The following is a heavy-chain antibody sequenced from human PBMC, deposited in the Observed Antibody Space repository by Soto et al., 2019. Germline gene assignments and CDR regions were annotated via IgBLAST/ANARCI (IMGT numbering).Heavy chain of an antibody. Sequence: NPSETLSLTCAVYGGSFSGYYWSWIRQPPGKGLEWIGEINHSGSTNYNPSLKSRVTISVDTSKNQFSLKLSSVTAADTAVYYCARGNYDILTGYFRGYGYWGQGTLVTVSS. J-gene: IGHJ4*02. CDR1: GGSFSGYY. CDR2: INHSGST. CDR3: ARGNYDILTGYFRGYGY. V-gene: IGHV4-34*01. D-gene: IGHD3-9*01.